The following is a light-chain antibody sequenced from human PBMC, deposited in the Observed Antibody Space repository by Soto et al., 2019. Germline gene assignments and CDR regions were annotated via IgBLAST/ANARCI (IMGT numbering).Light chain of an antibody. CDR3: QQYNDWPPT. Sequence: EIVLSHSPATRSLSPGKRATLSCRASQTVSNYLAWYQQKPGQAPRLLIYDAYNRATGVPARFSGSGSGTEFTLSIGSLQSEDFAVYYCQQYNDWPPTFGQGTKVDI. V-gene: IGKV3-11*01. CDR1: QTVSNY. J-gene: IGKJ1*01. CDR2: DAY.